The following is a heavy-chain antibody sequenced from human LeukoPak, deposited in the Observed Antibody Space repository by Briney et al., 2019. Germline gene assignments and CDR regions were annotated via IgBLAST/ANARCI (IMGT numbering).Heavy chain of an antibody. CDR2: ITSVDDT. V-gene: IGHV3-23*01. CDR1: AFTFSSYA. D-gene: IGHD3-22*01. J-gene: IGHJ4*02. Sequence: PGGSLRLSCAASAFTFSSYAVTWVRQAPGKGLEWVSTITSVDDTSYADSVKGRFTISRDNSKHTLYLQMNSLRAEDTAVYNCAKNVGGSGYSPFDYWGQGTLVTVSS. CDR3: AKNVGGSGYSPFDY.